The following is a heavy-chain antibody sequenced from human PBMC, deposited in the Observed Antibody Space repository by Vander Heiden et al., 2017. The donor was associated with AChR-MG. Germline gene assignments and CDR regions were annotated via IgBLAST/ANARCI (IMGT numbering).Heavy chain of an antibody. J-gene: IGHJ6*02. D-gene: IGHD3-3*01. CDR1: GFTFVLYG. CDR3: ARDHTFDFATGNINFSGMDV. V-gene: IGHV3-21*02. Sequence: EVLLVESGGGLVKPGGSLRLSCAASGFTFVLYGLNWVRQARGKGLGVGASVSPTSAYIKYADSVQGRFTISRDNADNSVSLEMSSLRADDTAVYYCARDHTFDFATGNINFSGMDVWGQGTTVTVSS. CDR2: VSPTSAYI.